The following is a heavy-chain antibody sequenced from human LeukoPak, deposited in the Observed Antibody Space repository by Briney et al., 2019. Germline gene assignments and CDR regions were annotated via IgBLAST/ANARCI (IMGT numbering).Heavy chain of an antibody. CDR1: GGTFSSYA. CDR2: IIPILGIA. J-gene: IGHJ6*02. D-gene: IGHD2-2*01. Sequence: SVKVSCKSSGGTFSSYAISWVRLAPGQGLGWVGRIIPILGIANYAQKFQGRVTITADKSTSTAYMELSSLRSEDTAVYYCARGCSSTSCVYGMDVWGQGTTVTVSS. V-gene: IGHV1-69*04. CDR3: ARGCSSTSCVYGMDV.